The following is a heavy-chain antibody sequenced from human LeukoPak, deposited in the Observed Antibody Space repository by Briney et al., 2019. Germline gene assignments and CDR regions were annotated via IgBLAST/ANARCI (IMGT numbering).Heavy chain of an antibody. CDR3: ARAFQSMVRGVIPDY. Sequence: GGSLRLSCAASGFTFSSYWMHWVRQAPGKGLVWVSRINSDGNSTSYADSVKGRFTISRDNAKNTLYLQMNSLRAEDTAVYYCARAFQSMVRGVIPDYWGQGTLVTVSP. V-gene: IGHV3-74*01. D-gene: IGHD3-10*01. CDR1: GFTFSSYW. CDR2: INSDGNST. J-gene: IGHJ4*02.